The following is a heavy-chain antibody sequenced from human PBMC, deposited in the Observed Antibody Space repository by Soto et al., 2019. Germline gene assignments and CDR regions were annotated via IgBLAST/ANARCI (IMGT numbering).Heavy chain of an antibody. Sequence: QVQLVQSGAEVKKPGTSVKVSCKASGYVFSTFGISWVRQAPGQGLEWMGWISGYDGNTNYPQKFQGRVPLTTDTSTKTAYMEVRSLTSDEAAVYYSVRNDARLYTINIDYWGQGTLVSVSS. D-gene: IGHD1-1*01. CDR3: VRNDARLYTINIDY. J-gene: IGHJ4*02. V-gene: IGHV1-18*01. CDR2: ISGYDGNT. CDR1: GYVFSTFG.